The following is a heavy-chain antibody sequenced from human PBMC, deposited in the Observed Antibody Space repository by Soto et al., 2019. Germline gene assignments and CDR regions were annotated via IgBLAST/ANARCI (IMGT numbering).Heavy chain of an antibody. V-gene: IGHV6-1*01. Sequence: SHTLSLTYAISMYTVSSHSSAWGLIRQSPSRGLEWLGRTYYRSKWYNDYAVSVKSRITINPDTSKNQFSLQLNSVPPEDTAVDYGARGDKAFAGGGKGTLGTSPQ. CDR3: ARGDKAFAG. J-gene: IGHJ4*02. CDR1: MYTVSSHSSA. D-gene: IGHD3-16*01. CDR2: TYYRSKWYN.